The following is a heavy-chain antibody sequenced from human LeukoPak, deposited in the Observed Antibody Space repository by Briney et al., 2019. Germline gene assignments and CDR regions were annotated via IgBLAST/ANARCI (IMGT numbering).Heavy chain of an antibody. J-gene: IGHJ4*02. D-gene: IGHD3-10*01. CDR3: AKDKWFGELRPSRFDY. Sequence: GGSLRLSCAASGFTFNTYSMNWVRQAPGKGLEWVSSISSTSSYIYYADSVKGRFTISRDNAKNSLYLQMNSLRAEDTAVYYCAKDKWFGELRPSRFDYWGQGTRVTVSS. CDR1: GFTFNTYS. CDR2: ISSTSSYI. V-gene: IGHV3-21*04.